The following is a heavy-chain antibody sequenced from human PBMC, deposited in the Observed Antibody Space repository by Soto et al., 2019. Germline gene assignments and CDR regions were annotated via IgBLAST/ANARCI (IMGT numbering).Heavy chain of an antibody. CDR2: MNPNSGNT. Sequence: QVQLVQSGAEVKKPGASVKVSCKAPGYTFTSYDINWVRQATGQGLEWMGWMNPNSGNTGYAQKFQGRVTMTRNTSISTAYMELSSLRSEDTAMYYCARGLEWSWSLDPWGQGTLVTVSS. D-gene: IGHD3-3*01. V-gene: IGHV1-8*01. CDR1: GYTFTSYD. CDR3: ARGLEWSWSLDP. J-gene: IGHJ5*02.